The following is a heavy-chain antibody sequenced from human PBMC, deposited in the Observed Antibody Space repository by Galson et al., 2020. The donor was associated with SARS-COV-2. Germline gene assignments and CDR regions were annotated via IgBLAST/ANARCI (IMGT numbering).Heavy chain of an antibody. CDR2: IYYSGST. V-gene: IGHV4-59*01. CDR1: GGSISSYY. CDR3: ARGDYDILTGYFDY. D-gene: IGHD3-9*01. Sequence: SETLSLTCTVSGGSISSYYWSWIRQPPGKGLEWIGYIYYSGSTNYNPSLKSRVTISVDTSKNQFSLKLSSVTAADTAVYYCARGDYDILTGYFDYWGQGTTVTVSS. J-gene: IGHJ4*02.